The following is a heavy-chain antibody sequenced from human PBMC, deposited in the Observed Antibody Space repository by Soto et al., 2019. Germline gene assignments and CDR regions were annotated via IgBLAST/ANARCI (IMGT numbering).Heavy chain of an antibody. Sequence: QVQLVQSGAEVKKPGASVKVSCKASGYTFTSYGISWVRQAPGQGLEWMGWISAYNGNTNYAQKPQGRVTMTTDTSTSTAYMELRSLRSDDTAVYYCARDEYDFWSGYYLRAFDYWGQGTLVTVSS. CDR3: ARDEYDFWSGYYLRAFDY. CDR2: ISAYNGNT. V-gene: IGHV1-18*01. CDR1: GYTFTSYG. J-gene: IGHJ4*02. D-gene: IGHD3-3*01.